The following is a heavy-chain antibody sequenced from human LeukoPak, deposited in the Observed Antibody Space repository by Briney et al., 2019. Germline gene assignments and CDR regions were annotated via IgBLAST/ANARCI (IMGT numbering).Heavy chain of an antibody. CDR1: GFSFSTYG. Sequence: GGSLRLSCAASGFSFSTYGMHWVRQAPGKGLEWVAVLSYDGSNEYYTDSVKGRFTISRDNSKNTLYLQMNSLRAEDTAVYYCAKAESLYYYNGMDVWGQGTTVTVSS. J-gene: IGHJ6*02. V-gene: IGHV3-30*18. CDR2: LSYDGSNE. CDR3: AKAESLYYYNGMDV.